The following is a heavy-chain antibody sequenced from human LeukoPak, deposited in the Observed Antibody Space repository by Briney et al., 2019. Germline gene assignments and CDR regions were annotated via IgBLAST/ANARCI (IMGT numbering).Heavy chain of an antibody. CDR1: GGSISSGSYY. V-gene: IGHV4-61*02. J-gene: IGHJ1*01. CDR3: ARRRYYDGSGYLE. CDR2: IYTSGST. D-gene: IGHD3-22*01. Sequence: PSETLSLTCTVSGGSISSGSYYWSWIRQPAGKGLEWIGRIYTSGSTNYNPSLKSRVTISVDTSKNQFSLKLSSVTAADTAVYYCARRRYYDGSGYLEWGQGTLLSVSS.